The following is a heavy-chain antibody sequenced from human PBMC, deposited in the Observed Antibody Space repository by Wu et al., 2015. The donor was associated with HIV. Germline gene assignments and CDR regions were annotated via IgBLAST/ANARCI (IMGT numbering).Heavy chain of an antibody. CDR2: IIPIFDRI. D-gene: IGHD5-12*01. Sequence: QVQLVQSGAEVKKPGSSVKVSCKASGGTFSSRAISWVRQAPGQGLEWMGRIIPIFDRIHYKQKFQGRVFITADEATSTVYMELSSLSSDDTAVYYCVGPSTGYAYDTFDVWGQGTLVTVSS. J-gene: IGHJ3*01. CDR3: VGPSTGYAYDTFDV. V-gene: IGHV1-69*13. CDR1: GGTFSSRA.